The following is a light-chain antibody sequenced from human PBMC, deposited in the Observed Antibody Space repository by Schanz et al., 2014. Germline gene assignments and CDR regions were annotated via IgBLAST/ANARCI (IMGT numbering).Light chain of an antibody. J-gene: IGLJ3*02. CDR2: DNN. CDR1: TSNFGAGYD. Sequence: QSVLTQPPSVSGAPGQRVTISCTGSTSNFGAGYDVHWYQQLPGTAPKLLIYDNNKRPSGVPDRFSGSKSGTSASLAITGLQTEDEASYYCQTYDISQTGLWLFGGGTKLTVL. CDR3: QTYDISQTGLWL. V-gene: IGLV1-40*01.